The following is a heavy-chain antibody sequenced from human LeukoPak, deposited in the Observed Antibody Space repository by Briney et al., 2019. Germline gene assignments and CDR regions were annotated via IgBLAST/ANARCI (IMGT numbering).Heavy chain of an antibody. D-gene: IGHD6-13*01. V-gene: IGHV4-39*07. CDR1: GGSLSSSSYY. CDR3: ASFIAAAGDY. Sequence: SETLSLTCTVSGGSLSSSSYYWGWIRQPPGKGLEWIGSIYYSGSTYYNPSLKSRVTISVDTSKNQFSLKLSSVTAADTAVYYCASFIAAAGDYWGQGTLVTVSS. CDR2: IYYSGST. J-gene: IGHJ4*02.